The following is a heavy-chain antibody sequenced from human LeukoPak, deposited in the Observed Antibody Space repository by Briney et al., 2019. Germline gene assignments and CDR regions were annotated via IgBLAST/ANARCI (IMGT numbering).Heavy chain of an antibody. D-gene: IGHD2-2*01. CDR3: ARDPHCSSSRCPFDY. CDR1: AGSISSSDR. Sequence: SETLSLTCAVSAGSISSSDRWSWVRQPPGKGLQWIGYIYQTESPKYNASLQSRVTISLDGSKNQFSLKLTSVTAADTAVYYCARDPHCSSSRCPFDYWDQGALVTVSS. J-gene: IGHJ4*02. V-gene: IGHV4-4*02. CDR2: IYQTESP.